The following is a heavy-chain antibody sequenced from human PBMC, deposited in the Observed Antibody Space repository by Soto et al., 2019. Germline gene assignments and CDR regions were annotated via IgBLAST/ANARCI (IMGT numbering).Heavy chain of an antibody. V-gene: IGHV3-23*01. Sequence: EMQLLESGGGLVQPGGSLRLSCVVSGFSFSTYGVTWVGQAPGKGLEWVCGVSGGSGVTHYTDSVKGRFTISGDDSKNTVYLQMHSLRGEDTAVYYCTRGNGYGDLWGQGTLVTVSS. CDR1: GFSFSTYG. CDR3: TRGNGYGDL. J-gene: IGHJ5*02. D-gene: IGHD4-17*01. CDR2: VSGGSGVT.